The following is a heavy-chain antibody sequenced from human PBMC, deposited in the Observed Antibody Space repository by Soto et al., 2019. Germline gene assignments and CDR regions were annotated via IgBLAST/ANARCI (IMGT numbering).Heavy chain of an antibody. D-gene: IGHD1-1*01. V-gene: IGHV4-4*07. CDR3: VRDGTKTLRDWFDP. CDR2: IYATGTT. J-gene: IGHJ5*02. CDR1: GASISGFY. Sequence: SETLYLTCTVPGASISGFYWSWIRKCAGKGLEWIGRIYATGTTDYNPSLKSRFMMSVDTSKKQFSLKLRSVTAADTAVYYCVRDGTKTLRDWFDPWGQGSSVTVSA.